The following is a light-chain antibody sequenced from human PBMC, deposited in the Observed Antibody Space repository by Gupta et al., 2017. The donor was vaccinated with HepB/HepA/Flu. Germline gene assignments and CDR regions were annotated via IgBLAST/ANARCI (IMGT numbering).Light chain of an antibody. CDR3: QQYTSYPLS. V-gene: IGKV1-5*03. CDR1: QSISSW. CDR2: KAS. J-gene: IGKJ2*03. Sequence: DTQMTQSPSTLSASVGDRVTITCRASQSISSWLAWYQQKPGKAPKVLIYKASNLESGVPSRFSGSGSGTEFTLTISSLQLDDSAIYFCQQYTSYPLSFGQGTKLEIK.